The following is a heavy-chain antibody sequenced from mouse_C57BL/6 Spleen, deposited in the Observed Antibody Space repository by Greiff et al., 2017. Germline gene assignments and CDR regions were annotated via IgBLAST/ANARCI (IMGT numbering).Heavy chain of an antibody. CDR1: GYTFTSYW. V-gene: IGHV1-52*01. CDR3: ARYGYEGFAY. D-gene: IGHD2-2*01. CDR2: IDPSDSET. J-gene: IGHJ3*01. Sequence: QVQLQQPGAELVMPGASVKLSCKASGYTFTSYWMHWVKQRPIQGLEWIGNIDPSDSETHYNQKFKDKATLTVDKSSSTAYMQLSSLTSEDSAVYYCARYGYEGFAYWGQGTLVTVSA.